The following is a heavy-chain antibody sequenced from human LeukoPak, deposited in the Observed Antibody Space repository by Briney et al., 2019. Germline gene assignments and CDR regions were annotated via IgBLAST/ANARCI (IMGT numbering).Heavy chain of an antibody. J-gene: IGHJ4*02. D-gene: IGHD6-13*01. CDR2: INPSDGST. V-gene: IGHV1-46*01. Sequence: ASVKVSCKASGYTFTNYYLHWVRQAPGQGLEWMGIINPSDGSTSYAQKFQGRVTMTRGTSTSTVYMELSSLRSEDTAVYYCARDKYSRSWLFDYWGQGTLVTVSS. CDR1: GYTFTNYY. CDR3: ARDKYSRSWLFDY.